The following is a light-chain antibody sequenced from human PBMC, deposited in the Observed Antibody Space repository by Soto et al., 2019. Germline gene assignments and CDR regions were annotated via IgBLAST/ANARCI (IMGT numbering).Light chain of an antibody. CDR1: QTIAMY. CDR2: NTS. Sequence: DIQMTQSPSSLSASVGDRVTITCRASQTIAMYVNWFQQKPGKDPKPLIYNTSSLQSGVPPRFSGSGAETDFTLTISRLQPEDSATYYCQQSFTTPYTFGQGTKLEIK. J-gene: IGKJ2*01. CDR3: QQSFTTPYT. V-gene: IGKV1-39*01.